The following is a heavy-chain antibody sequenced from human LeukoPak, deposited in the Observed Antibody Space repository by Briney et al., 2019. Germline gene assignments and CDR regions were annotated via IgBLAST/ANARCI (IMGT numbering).Heavy chain of an antibody. CDR2: FDPEDGGT. D-gene: IGHD2-2*01. V-gene: IGHV1-24*01. CDR1: GYTLTELS. J-gene: IGHJ6*03. Sequence: VASVKVSCKVSGYTLTELSMHWVRQAPGKGLEWMGGFDPEDGGTIYAQKFQGRVTMTEDTSTDTAYMELSSLRSEDTAVYYCATSTYCSSTSCYALSSGDYMDVWGKGTTVTVSS. CDR3: ATSTYCSSTSCYALSSGDYMDV.